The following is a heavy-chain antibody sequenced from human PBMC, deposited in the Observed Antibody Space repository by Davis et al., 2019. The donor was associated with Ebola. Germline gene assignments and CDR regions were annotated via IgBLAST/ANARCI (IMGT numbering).Heavy chain of an antibody. D-gene: IGHD6-13*01. J-gene: IGHJ4*02. CDR2: IYSGGST. CDR1: GVTVSSNY. V-gene: IGHV3-53*01. Sequence: GGSLRLSCAASGVTVSSNYMSWVRQAPGKGLEWVSVIYSGGSTYYADSVKGRFTISRDNSKNTLYLQMNSLRAEDTAVYYCARVVYSRSWYNYWGQGTLVTVSS. CDR3: ARVVYSRSWYNY.